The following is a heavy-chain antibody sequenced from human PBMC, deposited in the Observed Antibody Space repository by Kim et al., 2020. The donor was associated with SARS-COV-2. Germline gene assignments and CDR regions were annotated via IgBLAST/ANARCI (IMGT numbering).Heavy chain of an antibody. J-gene: IGHJ3*02. CDR2: IIPIFGTA. CDR3: ARVRDIVVVPAAIRFDAFDI. D-gene: IGHD2-2*02. CDR1: GGTFSSYA. V-gene: IGHV1-69*13. Sequence: SVKVSCKASGGTFSSYAISWVRQAPGQGLEWMGGIIPIFGTANYAQKFQGRVTITADESTSTAYMELSSLRSEDTAVYYCARVRDIVVVPAAIRFDAFDIWGQGTMVTVSS.